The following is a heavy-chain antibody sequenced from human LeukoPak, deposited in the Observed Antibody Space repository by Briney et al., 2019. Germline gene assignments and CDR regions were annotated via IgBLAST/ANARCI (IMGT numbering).Heavy chain of an antibody. CDR1: GFTFSSYW. Sequence: HSGGSLRLSCAASGFTFSSYWMHWVRQAPGKGLVWVSRINSDGSSTSYADSVKGRFTISRDNAKNTLYLQVNSLRAEDTAVYYCARVGATAAGQGFDYWGQGTLVTVSS. D-gene: IGHD6-13*01. J-gene: IGHJ4*02. V-gene: IGHV3-74*01. CDR3: ARVGATAAGQGFDY. CDR2: INSDGSST.